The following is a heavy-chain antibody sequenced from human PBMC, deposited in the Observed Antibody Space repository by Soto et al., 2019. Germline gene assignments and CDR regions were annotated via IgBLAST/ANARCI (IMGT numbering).Heavy chain of an antibody. CDR1: GGLLRSGGNY. V-gene: IGHV4-39*01. D-gene: IGHD6-13*01. J-gene: IGHJ6*02. CDR3: ARSSSSWYRTTGEQYGMDV. Sequence: PETRCVRYTGSGGLLRSGGNYWGWIRLAQGKGLEWIGSIYYSGSTYYNPSLKSRVTISVDTSKNQFSLKLSSVTAADTAVYYCARSSSSWYRTTGEQYGMDVWGQGTTVT. CDR2: IYYSGST.